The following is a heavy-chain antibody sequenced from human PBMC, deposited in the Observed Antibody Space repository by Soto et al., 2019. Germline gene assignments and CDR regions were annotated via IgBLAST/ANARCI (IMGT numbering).Heavy chain of an antibody. V-gene: IGHV4-38-2*01. CDR3: ASEGYYDSSGYLRWFDP. D-gene: IGHD3-22*01. CDR1: GYSISSGYY. CDR2: IYHSGST. Sequence: SETLSLRCAVSGYSISSGYYWGFIRQPPGKGLEWIGSIYHSGSTYYNPSLKSRVTISVDTSKNQFSLKLSSVTAADTAVYYCASEGYYDSSGYLRWFDPWGQGTLVTVSS. J-gene: IGHJ5*02.